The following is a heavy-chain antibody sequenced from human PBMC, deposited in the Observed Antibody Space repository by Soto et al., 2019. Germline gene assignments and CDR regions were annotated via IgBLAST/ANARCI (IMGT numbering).Heavy chain of an antibody. Sequence: PGGSLRLSCAASGFTFNNYAMSWVRQAPGKGLEWVSSMSPSGDRAWYADSVKGRFTISRDNSKNTLYLQMNSLAAEDTAVYYCATGGTGHRHSEYWGQGTLVTVSS. V-gene: IGHV3-23*01. J-gene: IGHJ4*02. CDR3: ATGGTGHRHSEY. CDR1: GFTFNNYA. CDR2: MSPSGDRA. D-gene: IGHD1-1*01.